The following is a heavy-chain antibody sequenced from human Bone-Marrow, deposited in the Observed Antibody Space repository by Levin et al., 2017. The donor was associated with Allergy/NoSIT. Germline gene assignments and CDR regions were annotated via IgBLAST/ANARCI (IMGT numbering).Heavy chain of an antibody. CDR3: ARGELGIDY. D-gene: IGHD7-27*01. V-gene: IGHV1-8*01. Sequence: ASVKVSCKASGYTFIDHDINWVRQATGQGLEWMGRMNPNTGNTVDAQKFQGRVTMTRNTSISTAYMELSSLKSEDTAVYYCARGELGIDYWGRGTLVTVSS. CDR2: MNPNTGNT. CDR1: GYTFIDHD. J-gene: IGHJ4*02.